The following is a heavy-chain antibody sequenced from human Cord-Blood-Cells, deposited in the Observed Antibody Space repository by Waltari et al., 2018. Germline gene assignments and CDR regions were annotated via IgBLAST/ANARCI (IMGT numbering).Heavy chain of an antibody. CDR3: AKDHFDY. Sequence: DVQLVEPGGGLVQPGRSLRLSCPASGFTFDDYAMHWVRQAPGKSLECVSGTSWNSGSIGYAGSVKGRFTIYRDNAKNALYLQLNCLRAEGTVLYYCAKDHFDYRGQGTLVTVSS. CDR2: TSWNSGSI. J-gene: IGHJ4*02. V-gene: IGHV3-9*01. CDR1: GFTFDDYA.